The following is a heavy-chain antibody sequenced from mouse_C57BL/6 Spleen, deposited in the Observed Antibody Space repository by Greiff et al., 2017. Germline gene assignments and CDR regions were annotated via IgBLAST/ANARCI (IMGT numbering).Heavy chain of an antibody. CDR3: AREGLRSYFDY. J-gene: IGHJ2*01. CDR1: GYAFTNYL. CDR2: INPGSGGT. Sequence: QVQLQQSGAELVRPGTSVKVSCKASGYAFTNYLIEWVKQRPGQGLEWIGVINPGSGGTNYNEKFKGKATMTADKSSSTAYMQLSSLTSEDSAVYFCAREGLRSYFDYWGQGTTLTVSS. D-gene: IGHD1-1*01. V-gene: IGHV1-54*01.